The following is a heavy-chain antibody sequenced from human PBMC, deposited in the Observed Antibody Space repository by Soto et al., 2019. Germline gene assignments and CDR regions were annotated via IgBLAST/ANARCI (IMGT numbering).Heavy chain of an antibody. CDR2: IGYDGSNK. CDR1: GFTFSSYG. V-gene: IGHV3-33*01. CDR3: ARDRIAAAGYYYYGMDV. J-gene: IGHJ6*02. D-gene: IGHD6-13*01. Sequence: QVQLVESGGGVVQPGRSLRLSCAASGFTFSSYGMHWVRQAPGKGLEWVAVIGYDGSNKYYADSVKGRFTISRDNSKNTLYLQMNSLRAEDTAVYYCARDRIAAAGYYYYGMDVWGQGTTVTVSS.